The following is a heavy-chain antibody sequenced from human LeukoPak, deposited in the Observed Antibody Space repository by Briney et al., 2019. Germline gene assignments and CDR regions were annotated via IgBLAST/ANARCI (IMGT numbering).Heavy chain of an antibody. CDR3: ARESIAVAGFDY. D-gene: IGHD6-19*01. CDR1: GFTFSSYA. CDR2: ISYDGSNK. J-gene: IGHJ4*02. Sequence: PGRSLRLSCAASGFTFSSYAMHWVRQAPGKGLEWVAVISYDGSNKYYADSVKGRFTISRDNAKNSLYLQMNSLRAEDTAVYYCARESIAVAGFDYWGQGTLVTVSS. V-gene: IGHV3-30-3*01.